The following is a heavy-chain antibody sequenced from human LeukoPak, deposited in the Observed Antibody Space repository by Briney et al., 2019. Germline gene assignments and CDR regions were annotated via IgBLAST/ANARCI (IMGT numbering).Heavy chain of an antibody. V-gene: IGHV3-30*02. CDR3: AKSRNFYYYFMEV. CDR1: GFSFSSYG. J-gene: IGHJ6*03. Sequence: PGGSLRLSCAASGFSFSSYGMHWVRQAPGKGLEWVAFIRYDGNVKHYADSVKGRFTISRDNSKNTLFLQMNSLRAEDTGSYYCAKSRNFYYYFMEVSGRGTKVTISS. CDR2: IRYDGNVK.